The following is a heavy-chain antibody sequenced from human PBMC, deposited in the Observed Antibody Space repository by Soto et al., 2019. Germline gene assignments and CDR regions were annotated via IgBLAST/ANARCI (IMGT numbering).Heavy chain of an antibody. Sequence: EVQPLESGGGLVQPGGSLRLSCAASGFTFSSYAMSWVRQAPGKGLEWVSAISGSGGSTYYADSVKGRFTISRDNSKNTLYLQMNGLRAVDTAVYYCAKAYSSGWYVTGGNWFDPWGQGTLVTVSS. V-gene: IGHV3-23*01. CDR2: ISGSGGST. CDR1: GFTFSSYA. D-gene: IGHD6-19*01. CDR3: AKAYSSGWYVTGGNWFDP. J-gene: IGHJ5*02.